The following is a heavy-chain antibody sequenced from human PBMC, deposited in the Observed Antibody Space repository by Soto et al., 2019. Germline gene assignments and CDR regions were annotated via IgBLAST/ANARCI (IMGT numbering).Heavy chain of an antibody. Sequence: GVSLRLSCAASGFTFSSYEMNWVRQAPGKGLEWVSYISSSGSTIYYADSVKGRFTISRDNAKNSLYLQMNSLRAEDTAVYYCARDRFKGDSWSGYYQPYGMDVWGQAITVTGSS. CDR1: GFTFSSYE. CDR3: ARDRFKGDSWSGYYQPYGMDV. CDR2: ISSSGSTI. V-gene: IGHV3-48*03. J-gene: IGHJ6*02. D-gene: IGHD3-3*01.